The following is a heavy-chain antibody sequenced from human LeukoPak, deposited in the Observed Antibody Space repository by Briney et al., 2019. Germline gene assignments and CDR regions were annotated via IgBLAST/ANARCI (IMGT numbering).Heavy chain of an antibody. CDR1: GFTFSDNW. D-gene: IGHD3-10*01. V-gene: IGHV3-7*01. J-gene: IGHJ4*02. Sequence: GGSLRLSCAASGFTFSDNWMTWVRQAPGKGLEWVASVKKDASEKNYVDSVKGRFTISRDNAKNSLYLQMNSLRVEDTAVYYCARGPPYGSRSDYLDSWGQGNLVTVSS. CDR2: VKKDASEK. CDR3: ARGPPYGSRSDYLDS.